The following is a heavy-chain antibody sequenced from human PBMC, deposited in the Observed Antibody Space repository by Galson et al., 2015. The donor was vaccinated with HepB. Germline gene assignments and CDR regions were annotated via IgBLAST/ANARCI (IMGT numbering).Heavy chain of an antibody. J-gene: IGHJ4*02. Sequence: SLRLSCAASGFTFSSYAMHWVRQAPGKGLEWVAVISYDGSNKYYADSVKGRFTISRDNSKNTLYLQMNSLRAEDTAVYYCARDNDYGDYEGRAHFDYWGQGTLVTVSS. CDR1: GFTFSSYA. CDR2: ISYDGSNK. D-gene: IGHD4-17*01. CDR3: ARDNDYGDYEGRAHFDY. V-gene: IGHV3-30-3*01.